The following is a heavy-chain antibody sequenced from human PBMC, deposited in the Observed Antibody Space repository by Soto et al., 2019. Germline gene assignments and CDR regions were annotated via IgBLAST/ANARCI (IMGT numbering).Heavy chain of an antibody. CDR2: ITVGSSHI. CDR1: GFPFSAYN. J-gene: IGHJ4*02. Sequence: GGSLRLSCTGSGFPFSAYNINWVRQAPGKGLEWVSSITVGSSHIYQPNSMKGRFTISRDDAKNSVYLQIDSLRDEETALYYCSRSPEVGVRGAYWGKGTLVTVS. CDR3: SRSPEVGVRGAY. V-gene: IGHV3-21*01. D-gene: IGHD3-16*01.